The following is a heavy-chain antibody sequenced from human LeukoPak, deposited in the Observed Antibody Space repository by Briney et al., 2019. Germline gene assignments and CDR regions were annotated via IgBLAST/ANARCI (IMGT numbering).Heavy chain of an antibody. D-gene: IGHD3-22*01. CDR1: GGSFSGYY. Sequence: SETLSLTCAVYGGSFSGYYWSWIRQPPGKGLEWIGEINHSGSTNYNPSFKSRVTISVDTSKNQFSLKLSSVTAADTAVYYCARAADYYDTNFDYWGQGTLVTVSS. J-gene: IGHJ4*02. V-gene: IGHV4-34*01. CDR3: ARAADYYDTNFDY. CDR2: INHSGST.